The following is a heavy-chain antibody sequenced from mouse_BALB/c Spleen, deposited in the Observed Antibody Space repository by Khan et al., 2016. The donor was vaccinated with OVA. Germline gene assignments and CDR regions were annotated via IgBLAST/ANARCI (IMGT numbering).Heavy chain of an antibody. Sequence: EVQLQESGPGLVKPSQSLSLTCTVTGYSITRDYAWNWIRQFPGNKLEWMGYISYSGSTSYNPSLKSRISITRGTSKNQFFLQLNSVTTEDTATYYCERGNYYGYAMDYWGQGTAVTVSS. CDR3: ERGNYYGYAMDY. CDR2: ISYSGST. J-gene: IGHJ4*01. V-gene: IGHV3-2*02. D-gene: IGHD1-1*01. CDR1: GYSITRDYA.